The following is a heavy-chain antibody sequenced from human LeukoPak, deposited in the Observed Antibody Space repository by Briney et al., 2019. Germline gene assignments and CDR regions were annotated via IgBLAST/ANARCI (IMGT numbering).Heavy chain of an antibody. D-gene: IGHD6-13*01. CDR1: GYIFTSYW. J-gene: IGHJ5*02. V-gene: IGHV5-51*01. CDR3: ARQGPLAIAAAEFDP. Sequence: RSGASLKISCQGSGYIFTSYWIGWVRPLPGKGLEWMGIIYPGDSDTRYSPSFQGQVTISADKSISTAYLQWSSLKASDTAMYYCARQGPLAIAAAEFDPWGQGTLVTVSS. CDR2: IYPGDSDT.